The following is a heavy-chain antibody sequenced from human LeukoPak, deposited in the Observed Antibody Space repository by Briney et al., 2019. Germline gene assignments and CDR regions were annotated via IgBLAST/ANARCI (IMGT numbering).Heavy chain of an antibody. J-gene: IGHJ3*02. CDR1: GYSFTTYG. D-gene: IGHD3-22*01. Sequence: GASVKVSCKASGYSFTTYGITWVRQAPGQGLEWMGWISAYSGITNYAQSLRDRITVTTDTSTSTAYMELSSLRSEDTAVYYCAIIVGGGYYFSDAFDIWGQGTMVTVSS. CDR2: ISAYSGIT. V-gene: IGHV1-18*01. CDR3: AIIVGGGYYFSDAFDI.